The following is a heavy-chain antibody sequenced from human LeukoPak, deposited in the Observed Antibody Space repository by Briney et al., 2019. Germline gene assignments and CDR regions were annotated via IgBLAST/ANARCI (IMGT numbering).Heavy chain of an antibody. Sequence: SQTLSLTCTVSGGSISSGSYYWSWIRQPTAKALEWIGRIYTSGSTNYNPSLKSRVTISVDTSKNQFSLRLSSVTAADTAVYYCARDYGYCSSTSCYYYLDYWGQGTLVTVSS. D-gene: IGHD2-2*01. V-gene: IGHV4-61*02. J-gene: IGHJ4*02. CDR2: IYTSGST. CDR1: GGSISSGSYY. CDR3: ARDYGYCSSTSCYYYLDY.